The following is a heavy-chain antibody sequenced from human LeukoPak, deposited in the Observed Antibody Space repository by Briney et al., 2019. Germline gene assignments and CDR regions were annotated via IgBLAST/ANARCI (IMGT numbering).Heavy chain of an antibody. CDR3: ASQTSGYSGYSSHY. CDR1: RFTLSSYA. CDR2: ISASVAST. Sequence: GGSLRLSCAPSRFTLSSYAMSWVRPAPGQGLNSVSAISASVASTSYADSVKARFTISRDISKNTLYLQMNSLRAVDTAVYYCASQTSGYSGYSSHYWGQGTLVTVSS. V-gene: IGHV3-23*01. D-gene: IGHD5-12*01. J-gene: IGHJ4*02.